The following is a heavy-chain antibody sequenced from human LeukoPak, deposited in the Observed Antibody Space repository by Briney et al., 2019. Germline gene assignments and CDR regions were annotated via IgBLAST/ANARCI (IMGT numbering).Heavy chain of an antibody. J-gene: IGHJ2*01. D-gene: IGHD2-2*01. CDR1: GFSLINHG. CDR3: VVVLVPAAVWQFDL. Sequence: GGSLRLSCAASGFSLINHGFHWVRQAPGKGLEWVARIGVDGSKKYYADSLKGRITVSRDNSRNTLDLQMSSLRVEDTSVYYCVVVLVPAAVWQFDLWGRGTPVTVSS. V-gene: IGHV3-33*03. CDR2: IGVDGSKK.